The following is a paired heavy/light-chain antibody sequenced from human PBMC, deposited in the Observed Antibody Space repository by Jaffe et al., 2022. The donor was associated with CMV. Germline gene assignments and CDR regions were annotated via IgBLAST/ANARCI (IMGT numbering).Light chain of an antibody. V-gene: IGLV3-19*01. Sequence: SSELTQDPAVSVALGQTVRITCQGDSLRSHFANWYQQKPGQAPVLVIYGQKNRPSGIPDRFSGSSSGNTASLTITGAQAEDEADYYCDSRGSSAKERVFGGGTKLTVL. J-gene: IGLJ3*02. CDR1: SLRSHF. CDR2: GQK. CDR3: DSRGSSAKERV.
Heavy chain of an antibody. CDR3: ASLRDYYDRSGYYFDAFDI. CDR1: GFTFSSYW. V-gene: IGHV3-7*03. CDR2: IKQDGNEK. J-gene: IGHJ3*02. Sequence: EVQLVESGGGLVQPGGSLRLSCAASGFTFSSYWMSWVRQAPGKGLEWVATIKQDGNEKYYVDSVKGRFTISRDNAKNSLYLQMNSLRAEDTAVFYCASLRDYYDRSGYYFDAFDIWGQGTMVMVSS. D-gene: IGHD3-22*01.